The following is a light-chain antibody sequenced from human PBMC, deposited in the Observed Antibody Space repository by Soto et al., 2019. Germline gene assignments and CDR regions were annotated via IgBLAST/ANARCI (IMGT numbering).Light chain of an antibody. J-gene: IGLJ1*01. Sequence: QPVLTQPPSVSGAPGQRVTISCTGSSSNIGAGYDVHWYQQLPGTAPKLLIYGNSNRPSGVPDRLSGSKSGTSASLAITGLQADDEADYYCKSYDSSLPLRVFGPGTKVTVL. CDR3: KSYDSSLPLRV. CDR2: GNS. V-gene: IGLV1-40*01. CDR1: SSNIGAGYD.